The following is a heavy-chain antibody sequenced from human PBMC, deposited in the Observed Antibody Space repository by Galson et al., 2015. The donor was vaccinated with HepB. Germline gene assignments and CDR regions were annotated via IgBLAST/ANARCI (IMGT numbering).Heavy chain of an antibody. J-gene: IGHJ3*02. D-gene: IGHD4-23*01. CDR2: ISWNSGSI. V-gene: IGHV3-9*01. CDR1: GFTFDDYA. CDR3: AKEQNGGNSGEAAGAFDI. Sequence: SLRLSCAASGFTFDDYAMHWVRQAPGKGLEWVSGISWNSGSIGYADSVKGRFTISRDNAKNSLYLQMNSLRAEDTALYYCAKEQNGGNSGEAAGAFDIWGQGTMVTVSS.